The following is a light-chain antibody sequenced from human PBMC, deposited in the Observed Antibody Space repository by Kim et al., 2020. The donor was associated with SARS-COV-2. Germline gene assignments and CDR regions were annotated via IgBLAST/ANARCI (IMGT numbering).Light chain of an antibody. Sequence: SSELTQDPAVSVALGQTVRITCQGDSLRSYYATWYQQKPGQAPIVVIYGKNNPPPGIPDRFPGSSSGNTASLTITGTQAGDEADYFCNSRDSNDNVVFGG. CDR1: SLRSYY. V-gene: IGLV3-19*01. J-gene: IGLJ2*01. CDR2: GKN. CDR3: NSRDSNDNVV.